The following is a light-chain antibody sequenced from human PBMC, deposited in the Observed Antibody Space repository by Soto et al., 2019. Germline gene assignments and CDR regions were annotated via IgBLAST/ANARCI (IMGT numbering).Light chain of an antibody. CDR2: TAS. J-gene: IGKJ3*01. V-gene: IGKV1-33*01. Sequence: DIQMTQSPSSLSASVGDRVTITCQASQDIKKYLNWYQQKSGRAPELLIYTASDLQTGVPSRFSGSGSGINFTFTISSLQSEDFGTYYCQQYDNLPFTFGPGTKVDIK. CDR3: QQYDNLPFT. CDR1: QDIKKY.